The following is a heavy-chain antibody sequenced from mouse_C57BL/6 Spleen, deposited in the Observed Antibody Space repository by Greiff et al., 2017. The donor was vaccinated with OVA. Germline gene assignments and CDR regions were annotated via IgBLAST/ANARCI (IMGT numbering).Heavy chain of an antibody. D-gene: IGHD2-1*01. Sequence: EVHLVESGGGLVKPGGSLKLSCAASGFTFSSYAMSWVRQTPEKRLEWVATISDGGSYTYYPDNVKGRFTISRDNAKNNLYLQMSHLKSEDTAMYYCARGGSTMVYFDYWGQGTTLTVSS. J-gene: IGHJ2*01. CDR3: ARGGSTMVYFDY. V-gene: IGHV5-4*01. CDR1: GFTFSSYA. CDR2: ISDGGSYT.